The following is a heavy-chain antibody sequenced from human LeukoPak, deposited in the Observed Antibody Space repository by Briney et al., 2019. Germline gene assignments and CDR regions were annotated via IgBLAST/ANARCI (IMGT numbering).Heavy chain of an antibody. J-gene: IGHJ5*02. D-gene: IGHD3-9*01. V-gene: IGHV1-69*05. Sequence: SVKVSCKASGGTFSSYATSWVRQAPGQGLEWMGGIIPIFGAANYAQKFQGRVTITTDESTSTAYMELSSLRSEDTAVYYCARLKGSILTGYWFDPWGQGTLVTVSS. CDR3: ARLKGSILTGYWFDP. CDR1: GGTFSSYA. CDR2: IIPIFGAA.